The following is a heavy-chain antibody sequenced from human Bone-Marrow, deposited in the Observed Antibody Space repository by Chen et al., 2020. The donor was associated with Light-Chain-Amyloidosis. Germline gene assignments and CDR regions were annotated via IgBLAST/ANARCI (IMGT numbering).Heavy chain of an antibody. CDR2: IKEDGSEK. CDR3: ARDVWGGAYFDY. D-gene: IGHD7-27*01. CDR1: GFTFSTFW. J-gene: IGHJ4*02. Sequence: EVQLVESGGGLVQPGGSLRLSCAASGFTFSTFWMTWVRQAPGKGLEWGANIKEDGSEKHYVDSVKGRFTISRDNAKNSLYLQMNSLRVEDTAVYYCARDVWGGAYFDYWGQGTLVTVSS. V-gene: IGHV3-7*01.